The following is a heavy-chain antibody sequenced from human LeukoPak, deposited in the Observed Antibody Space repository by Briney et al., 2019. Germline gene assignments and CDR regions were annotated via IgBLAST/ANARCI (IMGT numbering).Heavy chain of an antibody. V-gene: IGHV4-4*07. J-gene: IGHJ6*02. Sequence: SETLSLTCTVFGGSISSYYWSWIRQPAGKGLEWIGRIYTSGSTNYNPSLKSRDTMSVDTSKNQFSLKLSSVTAADTAVYYCASSYCSSTSCSPYYYYGMDVWGQGTTVTVSS. CDR1: GGSISSYY. D-gene: IGHD2-2*01. CDR2: IYTSGST. CDR3: ASSYCSSTSCSPYYYYGMDV.